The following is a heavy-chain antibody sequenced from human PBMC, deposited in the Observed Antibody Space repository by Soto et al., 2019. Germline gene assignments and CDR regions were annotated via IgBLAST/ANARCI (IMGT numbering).Heavy chain of an antibody. Sequence: GASVKVSCKASGYTFTGYYMHWVRQAPGQGLEWMGWINPNSGGTNYAQKFQGWVTMTRDTSISTAYMELSRLRSDDTAVYYCARDVGLGMWGNYFDYWGQGTLVTVSS. D-gene: IGHD7-27*01. CDR1: GYTFTGYY. CDR2: INPNSGGT. V-gene: IGHV1-2*04. J-gene: IGHJ4*02. CDR3: ARDVGLGMWGNYFDY.